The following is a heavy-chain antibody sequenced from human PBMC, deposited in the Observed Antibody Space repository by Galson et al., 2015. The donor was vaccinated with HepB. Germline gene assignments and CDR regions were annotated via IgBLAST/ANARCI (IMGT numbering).Heavy chain of an antibody. CDR2: IIPIYATT. CDR3: ARVKINAVAGEFDY. V-gene: IGHV1-69*06. J-gene: IGHJ4*02. Sequence: SVKVSCKASGGTFSNYAFFWVRQAPGQGLEWMGGIIPIYATTNYAQKFQGRVTITADISTSTTYMELISLGSEDTAVYYCARVKINAVAGEFDYWGQGTRVTVSS. D-gene: IGHD6-19*01. CDR1: GGTFSNYA.